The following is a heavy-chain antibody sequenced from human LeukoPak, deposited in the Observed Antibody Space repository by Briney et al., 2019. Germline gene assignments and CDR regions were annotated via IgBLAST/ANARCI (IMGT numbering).Heavy chain of an antibody. Sequence: KASETLSLTCTVSGGSISSYYWSWIRQPPGKGLEWIGYIYYSGSTIHNPSLKSRVTLSVDMSKSQFSLSLTSVTASDAAVYYCVRHKRWLQSPDAFDIWGQGTMVTVSS. CDR2: IYYSGST. D-gene: IGHD5-24*01. J-gene: IGHJ3*02. CDR3: VRHKRWLQSPDAFDI. V-gene: IGHV4-59*08. CDR1: GGSISSYY.